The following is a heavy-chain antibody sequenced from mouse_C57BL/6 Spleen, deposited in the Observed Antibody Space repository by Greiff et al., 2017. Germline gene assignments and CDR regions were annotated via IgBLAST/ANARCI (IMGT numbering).Heavy chain of an antibody. V-gene: IGHV1-72*01. CDR2: IDPNSGGT. CDR3: ARNAYYSNPWYFDV. CDR1: GYTFTSYW. J-gene: IGHJ1*03. Sequence: QVQLKQPGAELVKPGASVKLSCKASGYTFTSYWMHWVKQRPGRGLEWIGRIDPNSGGTKYNEKFKSKATLTVDKPSSTAYMQLSSLTSEDPAVYYCARNAYYSNPWYFDVWGTGTTVTVSS. D-gene: IGHD2-5*01.